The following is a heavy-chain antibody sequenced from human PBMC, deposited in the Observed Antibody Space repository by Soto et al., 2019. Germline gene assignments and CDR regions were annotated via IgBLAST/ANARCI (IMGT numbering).Heavy chain of an antibody. Sequence: SVKVSCKASGGTFSSYAISWVRQAPGQGLEWMGGIIPIFGTANYAQKFQGRVTITADESTSTAYMELSSLRSEDTAVYYCARPTSSIAVAGYYYYGMDVWGQGTTVTVSS. J-gene: IGHJ6*02. D-gene: IGHD6-19*01. CDR3: ARPTSSIAVAGYYYYGMDV. CDR1: GGTFSSYA. CDR2: IIPIFGTA. V-gene: IGHV1-69*13.